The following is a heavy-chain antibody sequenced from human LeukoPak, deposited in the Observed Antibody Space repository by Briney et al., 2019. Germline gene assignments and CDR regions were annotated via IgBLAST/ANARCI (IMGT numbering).Heavy chain of an antibody. D-gene: IGHD3-22*01. CDR3: ARIADSSGPYAFDI. CDR1: GYTFTSYA. Sequence: GASVKVSCKASGYTFTSYAMNWVRQAPGQGLEWMGWINTNTGNPTYAQGFTGRFVFSLDTSVSTAYLQISSLKAEDTAVNYCARIADSSGPYAFDIWGQGTMVTVSS. J-gene: IGHJ3*02. CDR2: INTNTGNP. V-gene: IGHV7-4-1*02.